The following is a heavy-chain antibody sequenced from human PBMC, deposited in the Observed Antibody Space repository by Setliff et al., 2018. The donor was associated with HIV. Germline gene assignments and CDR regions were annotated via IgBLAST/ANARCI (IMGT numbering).Heavy chain of an antibody. CDR3: ARLPTGDHHFDF. Sequence: PGGSLRLSCAASGFILSDYYMSWIRQAPGKGLEWIGYIYYSGDTIYNPSLKSRVTISVDTSKNQFSLKLNSVTAADTAIYFCARLPTGDHHFDFWGEGTLVTVSS. CDR1: GFILSDYY. D-gene: IGHD7-27*01. V-gene: IGHV4-59*08. J-gene: IGHJ4*02. CDR2: IYYSGDT.